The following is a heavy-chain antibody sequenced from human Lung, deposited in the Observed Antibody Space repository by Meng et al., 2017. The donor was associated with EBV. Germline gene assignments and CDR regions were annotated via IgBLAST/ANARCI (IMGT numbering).Heavy chain of an antibody. V-gene: IGHV3-11*01. CDR1: GFTFSDYP. D-gene: IGHD2-8*02. CDR3: ANLVGLRLDS. J-gene: IGHJ4*02. CDR2: ISGSGTTM. Sequence: QVQLVESGGXXXXPXXSLRLSCAASGFTFSDYPMTWIRQAPGKGLEWVSYISGSGTTMYYADSVKGRFTISRDSAKNSLYLQMNSLRAEDTAVYYCANLVGLRLDSWGPGTLVTVSS.